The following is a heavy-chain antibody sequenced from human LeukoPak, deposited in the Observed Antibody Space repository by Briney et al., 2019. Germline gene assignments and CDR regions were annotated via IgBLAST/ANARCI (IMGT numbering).Heavy chain of an antibody. V-gene: IGHV3-49*04. CDR2: IRSKTYGGTT. Sequence: GGSLRLSCAASGLTVSSNEMSWVRQAPGKGLEWVGHIRSKTYGGTTEYATSIKGRFTISRDDSKSIAYLQMNSLKTEDTAVYYCSRDDNWGQENFVYWGQGTLVTVSS. CDR3: SRDDNWGQENFVY. D-gene: IGHD7-27*01. J-gene: IGHJ4*02. CDR1: GLTVSSNE.